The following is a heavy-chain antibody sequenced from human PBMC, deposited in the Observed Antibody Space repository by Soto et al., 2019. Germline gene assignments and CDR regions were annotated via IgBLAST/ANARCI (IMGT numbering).Heavy chain of an antibody. J-gene: IGHJ6*01. D-gene: IGHD2-15*01. V-gene: IGHV1-18*01. CDR3: ARDKTNIVVVVAANYYYYGMDV. Sequence: QVPLVQSGAEVKKPGASVKVSCKASCYTFTSYGISWVRQAPGQVLEWMGWISAYNGNTNYAQKLQGRVTMTTDTSTSTAYMELRSLRSDDTAVYYCARDKTNIVVVVAANYYYYGMDVWGQGTTGHVSS. CDR1: CYTFTSYG. CDR2: ISAYNGNT.